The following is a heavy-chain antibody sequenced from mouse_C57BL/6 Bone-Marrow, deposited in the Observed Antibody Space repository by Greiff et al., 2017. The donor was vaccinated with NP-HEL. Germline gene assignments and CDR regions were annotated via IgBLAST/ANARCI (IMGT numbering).Heavy chain of an antibody. D-gene: IGHD4-1*01. CDR2: IYPRSGNT. Sequence: VQLQQSGAELARPGASVKLSCKASGYTFTSYGISWVRQRTGQGLEWIGEIYPRSGNTYYNEKFKGKATLTADKSSSTAYMELRSLTSEDSAVYFCAREDLGAWFAYWGQGTLVTVSA. J-gene: IGHJ3*01. CDR3: AREDLGAWFAY. CDR1: GYTFTSYG. V-gene: IGHV1-81*01.